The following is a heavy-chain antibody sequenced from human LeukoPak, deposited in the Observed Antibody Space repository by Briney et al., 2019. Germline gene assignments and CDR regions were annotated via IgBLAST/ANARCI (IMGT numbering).Heavy chain of an antibody. V-gene: IGHV4-34*01. CDR3: ARGRTGYYYGSGKIHYYGLDV. D-gene: IGHD3-10*01. CDR1: GGSFSGYY. J-gene: IGHJ6*02. Sequence: TSETLSLTCAVYGGSFSGYYWSWIRQPPGKGLEWIGEINHSGTTNNNPSLKSRVSISVDTSKNQFSLKLSSVTAADTAVYYCARGRTGYYYGSGKIHYYGLDVWGQGTTVTVSS. CDR2: INHSGTT.